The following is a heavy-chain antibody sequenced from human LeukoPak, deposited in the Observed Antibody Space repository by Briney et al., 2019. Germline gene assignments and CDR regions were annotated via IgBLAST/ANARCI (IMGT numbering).Heavy chain of an antibody. Sequence: GGPLRLSCAASGFTFNNYAMTWVRQAPGKGLEWVSSISDGGSDTYCAGSVKGRFTVSRDNSKNTLYMQMNSLRAEDTAVYYCAKRVSYSNSAAYFDYWGQGTLVTVSS. CDR3: AKRVSYSNSAAYFDY. J-gene: IGHJ4*02. D-gene: IGHD6-6*01. CDR2: ISDGGSDT. CDR1: GFTFNNYA. V-gene: IGHV3-23*01.